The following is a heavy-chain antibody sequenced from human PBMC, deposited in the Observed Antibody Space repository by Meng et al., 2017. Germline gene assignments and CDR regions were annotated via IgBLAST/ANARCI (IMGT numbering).Heavy chain of an antibody. CDR3: ERPRLQGNTSRWFDP. D-gene: IGHD2-2*01. CDR1: WFSLSNYA. CDR2: ISVSGGNA. Sequence: VESGGALAKPGGSLSSSSASSWFSLSNYAMSWVRRAPGKEVEWVSTISVSGGNAAYADYVKGRFTISRDNSKNTVHLQLNSLRVEDTAIYSGERPRLQGNTSRWFDPWGQGTLVTVSS. V-gene: IGHV3-23*04. J-gene: IGHJ5*02.